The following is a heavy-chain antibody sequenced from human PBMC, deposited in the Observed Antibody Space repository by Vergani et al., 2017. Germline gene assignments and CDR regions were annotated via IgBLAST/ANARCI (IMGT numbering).Heavy chain of an antibody. Sequence: QVQLQESGPGLVKPSETLSLTCTVSGGTISSYYWSWIRQPPGKGLEWIGEINHSGSTNYNPSLKSRVTISVEASKNQFSLKLSSVTAADTAVYYCARVYCSGGSCYYFDYWGQGTLVTVSS. CDR2: INHSGST. V-gene: IGHV4-34*01. D-gene: IGHD2-15*01. CDR3: ARVYCSGGSCYYFDY. J-gene: IGHJ4*02. CDR1: GGTISSYY.